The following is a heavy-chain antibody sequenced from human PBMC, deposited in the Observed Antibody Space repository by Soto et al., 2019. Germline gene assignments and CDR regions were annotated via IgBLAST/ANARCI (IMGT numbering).Heavy chain of an antibody. D-gene: IGHD6-13*01. J-gene: IGHJ6*02. Sequence: SESLSLTCPVSSGSITISTWGSWVRQPPGKGLEWIGEIYHSGSTNYNPSLKSRVTISVDKSKNQFSLKLSSVTAADTAVYYCARDIAAAGMGYYYYGMDVWGQGT. CDR2: IYHSGST. CDR1: SGSITISTW. CDR3: ARDIAAAGMGYYYYGMDV. V-gene: IGHV4-4*02.